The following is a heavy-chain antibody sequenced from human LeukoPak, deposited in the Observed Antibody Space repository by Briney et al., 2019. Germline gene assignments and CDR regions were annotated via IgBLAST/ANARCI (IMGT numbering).Heavy chain of an antibody. D-gene: IGHD3-9*01. Sequence: SETLSLTCAVYGGSFSGYYWSWIRQPPGKGLEWIGEINHSGSTNYNPSLKSRVTISVDTSKNQFSLKLSSVTAADTAVYYCARELRSYDILTGYYIGYYFDYWGQGTLVIVSS. CDR2: INHSGST. CDR1: GGSFSGYY. J-gene: IGHJ4*02. V-gene: IGHV4-34*01. CDR3: ARELRSYDILTGYYIGYYFDY.